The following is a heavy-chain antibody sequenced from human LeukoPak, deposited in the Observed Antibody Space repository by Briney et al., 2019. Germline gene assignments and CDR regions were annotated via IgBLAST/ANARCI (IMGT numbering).Heavy chain of an antibody. CDR3: ARDSGGTYSHFDY. J-gene: IGHJ4*02. Sequence: ASVNVSCKASGYTFSGYYIHWVRQAPGQGLEWMGWINPHSGDTNYVQKFQGRVTMTRDTSISTAYMELNRLISDDTAVFHCARDSGGTYSHFDYWGQGTLVTVSS. CDR1: GYTFSGYY. V-gene: IGHV1-2*02. D-gene: IGHD1-26*01. CDR2: INPHSGDT.